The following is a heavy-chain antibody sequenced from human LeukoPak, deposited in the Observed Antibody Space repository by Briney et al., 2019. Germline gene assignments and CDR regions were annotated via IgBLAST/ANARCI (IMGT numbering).Heavy chain of an antibody. CDR3: ARRNIAAAALDY. D-gene: IGHD6-13*01. V-gene: IGHV3-23*01. J-gene: IGHJ4*02. CDR2: ISGSGGST. Sequence: WGSLRLSCAASGFTISSYAMRWVRQAPGKGLEWVSAISGSGGSTYYADSVKSRFTISRDNSKNTLYLQMNSLRAEDTAVYYCARRNIAAAALDYWGQGTLVTVSS. CDR1: GFTISSYA.